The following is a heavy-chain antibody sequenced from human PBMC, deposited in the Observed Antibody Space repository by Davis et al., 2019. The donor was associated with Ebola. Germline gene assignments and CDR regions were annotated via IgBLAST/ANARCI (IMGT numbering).Heavy chain of an antibody. J-gene: IGHJ6*02. D-gene: IGHD1-1*01. Sequence: GGSLRLSCAASRFTFSSYGMHWVRQAPGKGLEWVAVISYDGSNKYYADSVKGRFTISRDNSKNTLYLQMNSLRAEDTAVYYCAKGYSRYYYYGMDVWGQGTTVTVSS. V-gene: IGHV3-30*18. CDR1: RFTFSSYG. CDR3: AKGYSRYYYYGMDV. CDR2: ISYDGSNK.